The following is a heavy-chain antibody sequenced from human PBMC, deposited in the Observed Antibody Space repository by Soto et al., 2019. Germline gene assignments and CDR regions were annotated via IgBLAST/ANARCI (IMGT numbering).Heavy chain of an antibody. CDR2: IYHSGST. Sequence: SETLSLTCAVSGGSISSSNWWSWVRQPPGKGLEWIGEIYHSGSTNYNPSLKSRVTISVDTSKNQFSLRLSSVTAADTAVYYGASDSSSWDYCDYWGQGTPVTVSS. J-gene: IGHJ4*02. CDR3: ASDSSSWDYCDY. V-gene: IGHV4-4*02. CDR1: GGSISSSNW. D-gene: IGHD6-13*01.